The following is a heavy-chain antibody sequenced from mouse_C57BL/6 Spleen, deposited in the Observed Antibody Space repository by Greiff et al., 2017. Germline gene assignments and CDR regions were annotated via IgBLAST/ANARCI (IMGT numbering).Heavy chain of an antibody. D-gene: IGHD2-5*01. V-gene: IGHV1-80*01. J-gene: IGHJ2*01. CDR2: IYPGDGDT. CDR1: GYAFSSSW. CDR3: ARFSYSNYDY. Sequence: QVQLQQSGAELVKPGASVKISCKASGYAFSSSWMNWVKQRPGKGLEWIGQIYPGDGDTNYNGKFKGKATLTADKSSSTAYMQLSSLTSEDSAVYFCARFSYSNYDYWGQGTTLTVSS.